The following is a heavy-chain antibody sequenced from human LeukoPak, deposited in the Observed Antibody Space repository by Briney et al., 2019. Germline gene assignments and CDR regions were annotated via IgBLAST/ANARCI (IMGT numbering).Heavy chain of an antibody. V-gene: IGHV3-21*01. J-gene: IGHJ3*02. CDR2: ITTSGTYI. CDR1: GFTFTRFN. Sequence: GGSLRLSCAASGFTFTRFNMNWVRQAPGKGLELVSSITTSGTYIYYADSVKGRFTISRDNAKNTLYLQMNSLRAEDTAVYYCARIAWDAFDIWGQGTMVTVSS. D-gene: IGHD2-15*01. CDR3: ARIAWDAFDI.